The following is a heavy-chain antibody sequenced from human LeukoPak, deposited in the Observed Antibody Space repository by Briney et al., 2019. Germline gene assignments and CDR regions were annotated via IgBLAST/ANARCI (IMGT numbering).Heavy chain of an antibody. D-gene: IGHD6-19*01. CDR1: GFTFSSYA. V-gene: IGHV3-23*01. J-gene: IGHJ4*02. Sequence: GGSLRLSCVASGFTFSSYAMCWVRQAPGKGLEWVSAISGSGDSTYYADSVKGRFTISRDNSKNTLYLQMISLRAEDTAAYYCAKAASGWRAPFDYWGQGTLVTVSS. CDR2: ISGSGDST. CDR3: AKAASGWRAPFDY.